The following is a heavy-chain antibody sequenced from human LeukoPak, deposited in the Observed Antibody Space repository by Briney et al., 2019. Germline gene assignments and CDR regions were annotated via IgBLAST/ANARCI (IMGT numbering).Heavy chain of an antibody. Sequence: PSETLSLTCTVSGDSISSSSYYWGWIRQPPGKGLEWIGSIYYSGSAYYNPSLRSRVTISVDTSNNHFSLKLSSVTAADTAVYYCARDHKPSYSNYPYYYYYGMDVWGQGTTVTVSS. V-gene: IGHV4-39*02. J-gene: IGHJ6*02. D-gene: IGHD4-11*01. CDR3: ARDHKPSYSNYPYYYYYGMDV. CDR2: IYYSGSA. CDR1: GDSISSSSYY.